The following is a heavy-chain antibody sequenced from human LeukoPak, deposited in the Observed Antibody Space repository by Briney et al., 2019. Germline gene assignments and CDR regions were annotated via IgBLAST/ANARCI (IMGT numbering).Heavy chain of an antibody. CDR1: GFTFSSYW. J-gene: IGHJ4*02. Sequence: PGGSLRLSCAASGFTFSSYWMTWVRQGPGKGLEWVANIKSDGSLIYYVDSVKGRFTISRDNAKNSLYLQMNSLRAKDTAVYYCAKWELYSGFYYIDYWGQGTLATVSS. CDR3: AKWELYSGFYYIDY. D-gene: IGHD1-26*01. CDR2: IKSDGSLI. V-gene: IGHV3-7*01.